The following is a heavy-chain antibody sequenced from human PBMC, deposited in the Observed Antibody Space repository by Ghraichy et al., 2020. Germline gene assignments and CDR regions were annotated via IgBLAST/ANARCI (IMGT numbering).Heavy chain of an antibody. D-gene: IGHD3-22*01. CDR1: GGSISSGGYS. J-gene: IGHJ4*02. Sequence: SETLSLTCAVSGGSISSGGYSWSWIRQPPGKGLEWIGYIYHSGSTYYNPSLKSRVTISVDRSKNQFSLKLSSVTAADTAVYYCARAGPEVADSGSYYFDYWGQGTLVTVSS. V-gene: IGHV4-30-2*01. CDR2: IYHSGST. CDR3: ARAGPEVADSGSYYFDY.